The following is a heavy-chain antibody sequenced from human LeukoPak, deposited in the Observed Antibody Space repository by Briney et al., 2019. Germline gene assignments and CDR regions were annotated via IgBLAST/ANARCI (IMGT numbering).Heavy chain of an antibody. CDR1: GGSFSGYY. V-gene: IGHV4-30-4*08. D-gene: IGHD2-21*02. CDR3: ARYTVVVTADNAFDI. CDR2: IYYSGST. Sequence: KASETLSLTCAVYGGSFSGYYWSWIRQPPGKGLEWIGYIYYSGSTYYNPSLKSRVTISVDTSKNQFSLKLSSVTAADTAVYYCARYTVVVTADNAFDIWGQGTMVTVSS. J-gene: IGHJ3*02.